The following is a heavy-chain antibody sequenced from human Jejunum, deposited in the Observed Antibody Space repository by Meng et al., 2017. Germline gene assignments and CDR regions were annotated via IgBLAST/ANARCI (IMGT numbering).Heavy chain of an antibody. CDR3: AREGRPPSGWYPHPFDY. CDR2: ISRSGTTI. Sequence: GGSLRLSCAVSGFTFSDYCMSWIRQAPGKGLEWVSYISRSGTTIYSADSVKGRFTISRDNAKNSLYLQMNSLRAEDTSVYYCAREGRPPSGWYPHPFDYWGQGSLVTVSS. V-gene: IGHV3-11*01. CDR1: GFTFSDYC. J-gene: IGHJ4*02. D-gene: IGHD6-19*01.